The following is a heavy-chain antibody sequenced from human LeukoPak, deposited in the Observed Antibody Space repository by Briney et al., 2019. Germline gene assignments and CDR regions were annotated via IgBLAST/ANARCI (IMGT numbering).Heavy chain of an antibody. CDR1: GFTFRSYA. V-gene: IGHV3-23*01. J-gene: IGHJ4*02. CDR3: AKVGARGCSSSTCFIY. Sequence: GGSLRLSCAASGFTFRSYAMSWVRQAPGKGLEWGSAISGSGDTTYYADSVKGRFTISRDNSKNTLYLQMNSLRPEDTAVYYCAKVGARGCSSSTCFIYWGQGTLVTVSS. CDR2: ISGSGDTT. D-gene: IGHD2-2*01.